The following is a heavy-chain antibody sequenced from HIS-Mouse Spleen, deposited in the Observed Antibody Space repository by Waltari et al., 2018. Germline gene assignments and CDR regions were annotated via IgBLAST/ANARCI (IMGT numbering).Heavy chain of an antibody. Sequence: QLQLQESGPGLVKPSETLSLTCTVSGGSISSSSYYWGWIRQPPGKGLEWIGSIYYSGSSYYNPPRKSRVTISVDTSKNQFSRKLSAVTAADTAVYYCAREIPYSSSWYDWYFDLWGRGTLVTVSS. V-gene: IGHV4-39*07. CDR2: IYYSGSS. CDR1: GGSISSSSYY. D-gene: IGHD6-13*01. CDR3: AREIPYSSSWYDWYFDL. J-gene: IGHJ2*01.